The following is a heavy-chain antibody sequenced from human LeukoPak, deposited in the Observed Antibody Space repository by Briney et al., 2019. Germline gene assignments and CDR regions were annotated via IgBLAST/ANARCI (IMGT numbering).Heavy chain of an antibody. Sequence: SETLSLTCAVYGGSFSGYYWSWIRQPPGKGLEWIGEINHSGSTNYNPSLKSRVTISVDTSKNQFSLKLSSVTAADTAVYYCARFNVGSNWYEGFDYWGQGTLVTVSS. CDR1: GGSFSGYY. V-gene: IGHV4-34*01. D-gene: IGHD6-13*01. J-gene: IGHJ4*02. CDR3: ARFNVGSNWYEGFDY. CDR2: INHSGST.